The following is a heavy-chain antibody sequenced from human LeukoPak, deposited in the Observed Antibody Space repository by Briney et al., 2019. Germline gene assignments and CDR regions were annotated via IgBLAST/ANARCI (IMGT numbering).Heavy chain of an antibody. Sequence: ASVKLSCKASGYTFTSYGISWVRQAPGQGLEWMGWISAYNGNTNYAQKLQCRVTMTTDTSTSTAYMELRSLRSDDTAVYYCARDGGDYYDSSGYRDWGQGTLVTVSS. D-gene: IGHD3-22*01. CDR1: GYTFTSYG. V-gene: IGHV1-18*01. CDR3: ARDGGDYYDSSGYRD. CDR2: ISAYNGNT. J-gene: IGHJ4*02.